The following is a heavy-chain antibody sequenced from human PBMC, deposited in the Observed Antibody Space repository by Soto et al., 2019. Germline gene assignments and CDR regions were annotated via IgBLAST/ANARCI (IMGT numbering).Heavy chain of an antibody. J-gene: IGHJ6*02. Sequence: PGGSLRLSCAASGFTFSSYSMNWVRQAPGKGLEWVSSISSSSSYIYYADSVKGRFTISRDNAKNSLYLQMNSLRAEDTAVYYCARDESGSGWYHPGRYYYYGMDVWGQGTTVTVSS. CDR3: ARDESGSGWYHPGRYYYYGMDV. D-gene: IGHD6-19*01. CDR2: ISSSSSYI. CDR1: GFTFSSYS. V-gene: IGHV3-21*01.